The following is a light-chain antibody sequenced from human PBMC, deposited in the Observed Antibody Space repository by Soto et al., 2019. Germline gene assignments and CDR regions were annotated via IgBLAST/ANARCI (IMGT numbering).Light chain of an antibody. Sequence: ERVRTQSPVTLSLSPGERATLSCRASPSVTNYLAWYQQKPGQAPRLLIYGAFNRATGIPARFSGSGSGTDLTLTISSLETEDFAVYYCQQRNIWPPVTFGQGTRLEIK. CDR1: PSVTNY. J-gene: IGKJ5*01. V-gene: IGKV3-11*01. CDR2: GAF. CDR3: QQRNIWPPVT.